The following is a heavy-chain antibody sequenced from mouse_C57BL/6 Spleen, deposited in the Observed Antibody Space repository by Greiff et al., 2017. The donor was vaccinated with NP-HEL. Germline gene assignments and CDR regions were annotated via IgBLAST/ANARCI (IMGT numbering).Heavy chain of an antibody. D-gene: IGHD3-1*01. CDR3: ARDRGTRGY. Sequence: EVQLVESGPGLVKPSQSLSLTCSVTGYSITSGYYWNWIRQFPGNKLEWMGYISYDGSNNYNPSLKNRISITRDTSKNQFFLKLNSVTTEDTATYYCARDRGTRGYWGQGTLVTVSA. V-gene: IGHV3-6*01. CDR1: GYSITSGYY. J-gene: IGHJ3*01. CDR2: ISYDGSN.